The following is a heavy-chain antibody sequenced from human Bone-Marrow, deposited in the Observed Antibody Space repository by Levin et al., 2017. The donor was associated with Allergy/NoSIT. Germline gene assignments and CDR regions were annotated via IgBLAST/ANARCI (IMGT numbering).Heavy chain of an antibody. CDR3: VRQTWDYYGAGGDYYYMDV. D-gene: IGHD3-10*01. V-gene: IGHV4-39*01. CDR2: IYYSGST. Sequence: ESLKISCTVSGGSISGRSYYWGWIRQPPGKGLEWIGSIYYSGSTYYNPSLKSRVTISVDTSKNQFSLKLSSVTAADTAVYYCVRQTWDYYGAGGDYYYMDVWGKGTTVTVSS. CDR1: GGSISGRSYY. J-gene: IGHJ6*03.